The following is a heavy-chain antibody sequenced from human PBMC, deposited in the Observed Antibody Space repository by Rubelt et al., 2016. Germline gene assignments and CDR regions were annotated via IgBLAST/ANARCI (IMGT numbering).Heavy chain of an antibody. D-gene: IGHD6-19*01. CDR2: INAGNGNT. Sequence: QVQLVQSGAEVKKPGASVKVSCKASGYTFTSYAMPWVRQAPGQRLEWMGWINAGNGNTKNSQKFQGRVTSTRDTSARTAYMERSSLRSEDTAVYYCAREDTTDRGWYDALDIWGQGTMVTVSS. CDR3: AREDTTDRGWYDALDI. CDR1: GYTFTSYA. J-gene: IGHJ3*02. V-gene: IGHV1-3*01.